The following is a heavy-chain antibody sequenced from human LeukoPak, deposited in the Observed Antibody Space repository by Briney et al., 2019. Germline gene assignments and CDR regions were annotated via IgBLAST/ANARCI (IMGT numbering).Heavy chain of an antibody. V-gene: IGHV1-2*02. Sequence: ASVKVSCKASGHTFTGYYIHWVRQAPGQGLEWMGWISPDSGGTNYAQKFQGRVTMTGDTSISTAYMELSRLRSDDTAVYYCAREVTIFGVVTAWGQGTLVTVSS. CDR1: GHTFTGYY. J-gene: IGHJ5*02. CDR2: ISPDSGGT. D-gene: IGHD3-3*01. CDR3: AREVTIFGVVTA.